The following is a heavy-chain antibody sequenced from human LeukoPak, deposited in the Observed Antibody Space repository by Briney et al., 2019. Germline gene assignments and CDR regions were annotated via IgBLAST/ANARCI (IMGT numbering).Heavy chain of an antibody. Sequence: GGSLRLSCAASGFTFSSYAMSWVRQAPGKGLAWISTVSASGDSTSYADSVKGRFTISRDSSKNTLFLHMNTLRAEDTAIYYCAKDRTVRASYWYFDLWGRGTLVTVSS. CDR2: VSASGDST. D-gene: IGHD4-17*01. J-gene: IGHJ2*01. CDR3: AKDRTVRASYWYFDL. V-gene: IGHV3-23*01. CDR1: GFTFSSYA.